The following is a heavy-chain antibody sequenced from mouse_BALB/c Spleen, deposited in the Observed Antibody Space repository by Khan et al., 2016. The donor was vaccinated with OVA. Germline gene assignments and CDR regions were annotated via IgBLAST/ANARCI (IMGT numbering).Heavy chain of an antibody. CDR3: ARGYDFFAS. V-gene: IGHV1-26*01. CDR2: VNPNTGNI. D-gene: IGHD2-14*01. J-gene: IGHJ3*01. CDR1: GYSFTLYY. Sequence: VQLQQSGPDLVKPGASVKISCKASGYSFTLYYMSWVKQSHGKSLEWIGRVNPNTGNINYNQEFKGKAILTVDKSSNTAYMELRSLTSEDSAVDFCARGYDFFASWGQGTLVTVSA.